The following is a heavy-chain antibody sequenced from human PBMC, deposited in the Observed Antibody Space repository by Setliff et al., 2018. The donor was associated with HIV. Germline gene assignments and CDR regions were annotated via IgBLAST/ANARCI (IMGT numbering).Heavy chain of an antibody. V-gene: IGHV4-30-4*08. J-gene: IGHJ4*02. D-gene: IGHD1-20*01. CDR2: FHYSGNT. CDR3: ARHRVITGSFDS. CDR1: GGSITSGEYS. Sequence: PSETLSLTCTVSGGSITSGEYSWSWIRQRPGKGLEYIASFHYSGNTDYNPSLKSRVTISVDTSKNQFSLKVNSVTAADTAVFYCARHRVITGSFDSWSQGTLVTVSS.